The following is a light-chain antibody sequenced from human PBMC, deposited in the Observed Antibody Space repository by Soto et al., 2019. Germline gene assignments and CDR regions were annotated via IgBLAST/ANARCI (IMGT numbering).Light chain of an antibody. CDR2: DAS. V-gene: IGKV3-11*01. J-gene: IGKJ2*01. Sequence: EIVLTQSPATLSLSPGERATLSCRASQSVSSYLAWYQQKPGQAPRLLIYDASNRATGITARFSGGGSGTDFTLTISSLETEDFAVYYCQQRFNWPRFTFGHGTKLEIK. CDR1: QSVSSY. CDR3: QQRFNWPRFT.